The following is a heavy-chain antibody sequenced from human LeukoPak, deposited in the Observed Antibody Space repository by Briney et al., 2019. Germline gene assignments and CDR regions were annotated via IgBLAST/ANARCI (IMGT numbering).Heavy chain of an antibody. CDR3: ARERVQQQLVRYPDFFDY. CDR1: GGSISSYY. V-gene: IGHV4-59*01. J-gene: IGHJ4*02. CDR2: IYYSGST. D-gene: IGHD6-13*01. Sequence: SETLSPTCTVSGGSISSYYWSWIRQPPGKGLEWIGYIYYSGSTNYNPSLKSRVTISVDTSKNQFSLKLSSVTAADTAVYYCARERVQQQLVRYPDFFDYWGQGTLVTVSS.